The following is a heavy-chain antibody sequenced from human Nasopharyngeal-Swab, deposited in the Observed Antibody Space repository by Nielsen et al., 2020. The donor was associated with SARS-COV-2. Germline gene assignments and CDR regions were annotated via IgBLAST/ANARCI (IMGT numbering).Heavy chain of an antibody. Sequence: WNRQPPGKGLEWIGSIYHSGSTYYSPSLKSRVTISVDTSKNQFSLKLSSVTAADTAVYYCARPGVWFGELKNDAFDIRGQGTMVTVSS. CDR2: IYHSGST. V-gene: IGHV4-38-2*01. D-gene: IGHD3-10*01. CDR3: ARPGVWFGELKNDAFDI. J-gene: IGHJ3*02.